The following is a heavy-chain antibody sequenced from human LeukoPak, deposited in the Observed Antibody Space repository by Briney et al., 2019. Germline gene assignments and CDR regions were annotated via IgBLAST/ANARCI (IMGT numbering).Heavy chain of an antibody. V-gene: IGHV4-59*01. Sequence: SETLSLTCTVSGGSISSYYWSWIRQPPGKGLEWIGYIYYSGSTNYNPSLKSRVTISVDTSKNQFSLKLSSVTAADTAVYYCASVPIPHSSGHFDYWGQGTLVTVSS. CDR2: IYYSGST. D-gene: IGHD6-19*01. J-gene: IGHJ4*02. CDR1: GGSISSYY. CDR3: ASVPIPHSSGHFDY.